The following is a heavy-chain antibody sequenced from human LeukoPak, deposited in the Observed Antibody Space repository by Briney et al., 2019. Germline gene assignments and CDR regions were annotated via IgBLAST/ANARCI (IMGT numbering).Heavy chain of an antibody. J-gene: IGHJ4*02. Sequence: GGSLRLSCAASGFTFSIYEMNWVRQAPGEGLEWVSYISSSGSTIYYADSVKGRFTISRDNAKNSLYLQMNSLRAEDTAVYYCARDQVLLWFGELKYYFDYWGQGTLVTVSS. CDR2: ISSSGSTI. CDR1: GFTFSIYE. CDR3: ARDQVLLWFGELKYYFDY. V-gene: IGHV3-48*03. D-gene: IGHD3-10*01.